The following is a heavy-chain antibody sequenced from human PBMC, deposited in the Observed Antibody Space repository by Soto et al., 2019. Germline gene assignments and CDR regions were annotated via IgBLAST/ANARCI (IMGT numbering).Heavy chain of an antibody. J-gene: IGHJ3*01. Sequence: QVQLVESGGGVVQPGRSLRLSCAASESTFNNYGMHWVRQAPGKGLEWVAVISNDGSDKYYADSVKGRLTISRDNSKNTVYLQMNSLRAEDTAVYYCAKDQGIAASHGIDWGQGTMVTVSS. CDR2: ISNDGSDK. CDR1: ESTFNNYG. D-gene: IGHD6-13*01. V-gene: IGHV3-30*18. CDR3: AKDQGIAASHGID.